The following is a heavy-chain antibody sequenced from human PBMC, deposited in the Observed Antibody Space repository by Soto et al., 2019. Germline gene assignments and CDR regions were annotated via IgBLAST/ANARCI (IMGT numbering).Heavy chain of an antibody. J-gene: IGHJ3*02. CDR1: GFTFSSYG. CDR2: IWYDGSNK. CDR3: TRDPLIALAAYDAFDI. D-gene: IGHD6-19*01. Sequence: QVQLVESGGGVVQRGGSLRLSCAASGFTFSSYGMHWVRQAPGKGLEWVAVIWYDGSNKYYADSVKGRYTISRDDSKNPVYLQMNSLGAEDTAVYYCTRDPLIALAAYDAFDIWGQGTSVNVSS. V-gene: IGHV3-33*01.